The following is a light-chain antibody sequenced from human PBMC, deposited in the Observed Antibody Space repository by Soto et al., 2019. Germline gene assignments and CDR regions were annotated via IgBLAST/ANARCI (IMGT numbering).Light chain of an antibody. CDR2: DAA. CDR1: QDISNY. J-gene: IGKJ3*01. V-gene: IGKV1-33*01. CDR3: QHYHNLPFT. Sequence: DIQMTQSPSSLSASVGDRVTITCQASQDISNYLSWYQQKPGKVPKLLIYDAANLQTGVPSRFSGGGSGTHFALTISSLQPEDIATYYCQHYHNLPFTFGPGTKVDVK.